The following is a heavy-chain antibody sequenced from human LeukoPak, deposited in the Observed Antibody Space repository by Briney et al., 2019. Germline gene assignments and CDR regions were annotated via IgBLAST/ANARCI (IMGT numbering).Heavy chain of an antibody. V-gene: IGHV4-59*01. Sequence: SETLSLTCTVSGGSISSYYWSWTRQPPGKGLEWIGYIYYSGSTNYNPSLKSRVTISVDTSKNQFSLKLSSVTAADTAVYYCARGNYDFWSGYPSGMDVWGQGTTVTVSS. CDR3: ARGNYDFWSGYPSGMDV. D-gene: IGHD3-3*01. CDR2: IYYSGST. CDR1: GGSISSYY. J-gene: IGHJ6*02.